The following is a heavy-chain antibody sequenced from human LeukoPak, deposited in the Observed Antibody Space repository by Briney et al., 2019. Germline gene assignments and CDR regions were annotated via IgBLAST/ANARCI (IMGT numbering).Heavy chain of an antibody. Sequence: GGSLRLSCAASGFTFSSYSMNWIRRAPGKGLEWVSSISSSTSYIYYADSVKGRFTISKDNAKNSLYLQMNSLRAEDTAVYYCARAGGSTVSHSDYWGQGTLVTVSS. J-gene: IGHJ4*02. CDR2: ISSSTSYI. V-gene: IGHV3-21*01. CDR3: ARAGGSTVSHSDY. D-gene: IGHD4-17*01. CDR1: GFTFSSYS.